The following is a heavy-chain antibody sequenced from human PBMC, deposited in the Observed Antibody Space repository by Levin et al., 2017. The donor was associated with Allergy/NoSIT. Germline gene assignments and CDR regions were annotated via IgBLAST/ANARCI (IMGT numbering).Heavy chain of an antibody. V-gene: IGHV3-30*18. CDR1: EFIFSTYG. D-gene: IGHD3-16*01. Sequence: PGGSLRLSCAASEFIFSTYGMQWVRQAPGKGLEWVAIITPDGSLKYYADSVKGRFVISRDNSKSTLYLQMSTLRAEETAVYYWAKGGDFDLWGKGTLVTVSS. CDR3: AKGGDFDL. CDR2: ITPDGSLK. J-gene: IGHJ4*02.